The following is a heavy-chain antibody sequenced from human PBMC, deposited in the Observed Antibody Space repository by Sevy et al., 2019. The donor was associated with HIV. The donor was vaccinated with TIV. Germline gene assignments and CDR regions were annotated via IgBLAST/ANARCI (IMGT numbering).Heavy chain of an antibody. J-gene: IGHJ6*02. CDR2: VSYDGSSK. CDR3: GGGGSGDYYYYGVDV. D-gene: IGHD3-10*01. V-gene: IGHV3-30*03. CDR1: GFTFRNFG. Sequence: GGSLRLSCVGSGFTFRNFGVHWLRQAPGKGLEGLSVVSYDGSSKYYVDSVKGRFIVSRDNSKNTLYLQMNSLRTWDTAVYYWGGGGSGDYYYYGVDVWGQGTTVTVSS.